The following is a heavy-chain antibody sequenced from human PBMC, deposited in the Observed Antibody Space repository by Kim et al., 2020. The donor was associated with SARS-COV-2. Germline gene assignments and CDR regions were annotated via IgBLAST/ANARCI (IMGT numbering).Heavy chain of an antibody. CDR1: GFTFHNHA. D-gene: IGHD6-25*01. J-gene: IGHJ6*02. V-gene: IGHV3-9*01. CDR2: IFWNGGGT. Sequence: GGSLRLSCVVSGFTFHNHAMHWVRQAPGKGLEWVAGIFWNGGGTGYADSVRGRFTISRDIAESSLYLQMNSLRTEDTAPYFCVKDILAGGADVWGQGTTV. CDR3: VKDILAGGADV.